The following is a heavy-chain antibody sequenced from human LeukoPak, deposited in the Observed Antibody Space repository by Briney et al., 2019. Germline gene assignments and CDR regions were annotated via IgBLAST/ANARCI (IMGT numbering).Heavy chain of an antibody. CDR1: GFTFSSYE. D-gene: IGHD1-20*01. V-gene: IGHV3-48*03. Sequence: PGGSLRLSCAASGFTFSSYEMNWVRQAPGKGLEWVSYISSSGSTIYYADSVKGRFTISRDNAKNSLYLQMNSLRAEDTAVYYRARDDNWNDVGFDYWGQGTLVTVSS. CDR2: ISSSGSTI. CDR3: ARDDNWNDVGFDY. J-gene: IGHJ4*02.